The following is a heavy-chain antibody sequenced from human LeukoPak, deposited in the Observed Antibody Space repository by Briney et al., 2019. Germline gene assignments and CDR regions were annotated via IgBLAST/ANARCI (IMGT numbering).Heavy chain of an antibody. CDR1: GYTFTSCG. Sequence: ASVKVSCKASGYTFTSCGISWVRQAPGQGLEWMGWISAYNGNTNYAQKLQGRVTMTTDTSTNTAYMELRSLRSDDTAVYYCARGEYYYDSSGYYYGMAGDYWGQGTLVTVSS. J-gene: IGHJ4*02. CDR2: ISAYNGNT. CDR3: ARGEYYYDSSGYYYGMAGDY. D-gene: IGHD3-22*01. V-gene: IGHV1-18*01.